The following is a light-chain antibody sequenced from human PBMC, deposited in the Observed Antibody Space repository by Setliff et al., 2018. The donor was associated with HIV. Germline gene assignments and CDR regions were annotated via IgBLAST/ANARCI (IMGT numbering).Light chain of an antibody. V-gene: IGLV2-23*02. CDR3: CSYAGGRSFV. CDR2: EVN. J-gene: IGLJ1*01. CDR1: RSDLGSYNP. Sequence: QSVLTQPASVSGSPGQSITISCTGSRSDLGSYNPVSWYQHHPGKAPKLLLYEVNKRPSGVSNRFSGSKFGDTASLTISGLQAEDEADYFCCSYAGGRSFVFGPGTKVTVL.